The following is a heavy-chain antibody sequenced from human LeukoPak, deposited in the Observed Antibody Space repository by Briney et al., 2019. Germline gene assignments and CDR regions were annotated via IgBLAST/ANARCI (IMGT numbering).Heavy chain of an antibody. J-gene: IGHJ4*02. CDR3: ARDPYYYDSSGYLLGNSYYFDY. V-gene: IGHV3-21*01. D-gene: IGHD3-22*01. CDR1: GFTFSSYS. Sequence: GGSLRLSCAASGFTFSSYSMNWVRQAPGKGLEWVSSISSSSSYIYYADSVKGRFTISRDNSKNTLYLQMNSLRAEDTAVYYCARDPYYYDSSGYLLGNSYYFDYWGQGTLVTVSS. CDR2: ISSSSSYI.